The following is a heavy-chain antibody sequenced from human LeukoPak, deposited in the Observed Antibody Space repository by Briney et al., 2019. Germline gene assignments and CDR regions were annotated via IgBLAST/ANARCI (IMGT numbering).Heavy chain of an antibody. CDR3: ARLDVPGYYDFWSGYPNHEYFQH. V-gene: IGHV4-39*01. Sequence: PSETLSLTCTVSGGSISSSSYYWGWIRQPPGKGLEWIGSIYYSGSTYYNPSLKSRVTISVDTSKNQFSLKLSSVTAADTAVYYCARLDVPGYYDFWSGYPNHEYFQHWGQGTLVTVSS. D-gene: IGHD3-3*01. J-gene: IGHJ1*01. CDR2: IYYSGST. CDR1: GGSISSSSYY.